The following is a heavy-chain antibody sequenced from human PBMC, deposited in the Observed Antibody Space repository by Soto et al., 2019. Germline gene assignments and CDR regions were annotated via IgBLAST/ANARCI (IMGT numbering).Heavy chain of an antibody. V-gene: IGHV3-7*01. CDR3: ARDFYGGYTYGPGDY. Sequence: GGSLRLSCAASGFMFTAYWMSWVRQAPGKGLEWVANIHGDGGKIYYVDSVKGRFTISRDNAKRSLYLQMNSLRAEDTAVYYCARDFYGGYTYGPGDYWGQGALVTVSS. CDR2: IHGDGGKI. D-gene: IGHD5-18*01. CDR1: GFMFTAYW. J-gene: IGHJ4*02.